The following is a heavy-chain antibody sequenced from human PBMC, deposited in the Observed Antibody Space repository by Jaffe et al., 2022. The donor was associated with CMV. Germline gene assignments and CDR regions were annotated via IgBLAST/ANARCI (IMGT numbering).Heavy chain of an antibody. Sequence: EVQLVESGGGLVQPGGSLRLSCAASGFTFSSYWMSWVRQAPGKGLEWVANIKQDGSEKYYVDSVKGRFTISRDNAKNSLYLQMNSLRAEDTAVYYCARERGGTAMVRVGAFDIWGQGTMVTVSS. CDR1: GFTFSSYW. CDR2: IKQDGSEK. V-gene: IGHV3-7*01. D-gene: IGHD5-18*01. J-gene: IGHJ3*02. CDR3: ARERGGTAMVRVGAFDI.